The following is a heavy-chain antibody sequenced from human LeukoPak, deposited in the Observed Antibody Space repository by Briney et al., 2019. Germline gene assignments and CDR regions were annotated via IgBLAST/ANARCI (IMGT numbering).Heavy chain of an antibody. CDR1: GYTFTSYG. CDR3: ARGLTAMAPDFDY. J-gene: IGHJ4*02. D-gene: IGHD5-18*01. V-gene: IGHV1-69*04. CDR2: IIPILGIA. Sequence: GASVKVSCKASGYTFTSYGISWVRQAPGQGLEWMGRIIPILGIANYAQKFQGRVTITADKSTSTAYMELSSLRSEDTAVYYCARGLTAMAPDFDYWGQGTLVTVSS.